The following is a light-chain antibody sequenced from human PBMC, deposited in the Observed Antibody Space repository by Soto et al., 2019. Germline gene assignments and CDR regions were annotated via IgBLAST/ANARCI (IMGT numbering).Light chain of an antibody. CDR2: KAS. CDR3: QEYNSDEYS. V-gene: IGKV1-5*03. J-gene: IGKJ2*01. Sequence: DIQMTQSPSTLSASVGDRVTISCRASQSINSWLAWYQQKPGKAPNLLIHKASSLKDGVPSRFSGSGSGTEFTLTISRLQPDDFATYYCQEYNSDEYSFGQGTKLEMK. CDR1: QSINSW.